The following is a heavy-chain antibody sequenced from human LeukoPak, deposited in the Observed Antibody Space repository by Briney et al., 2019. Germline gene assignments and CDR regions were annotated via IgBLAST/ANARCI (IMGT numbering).Heavy chain of an antibody. CDR3: ARDPYSSSWSYGMDV. J-gene: IGHJ6*02. D-gene: IGHD6-13*01. Sequence: GGSLRLSCTASGFTFSNYWMSWVRQTPEKGLEWVANIKQDGSEKVYVDSVKGRFTISRDNAQTSLYLHMNSLRSEDTAVYYCARDPYSSSWSYGMDVWGQGTTVTVSS. V-gene: IGHV3-7*05. CDR2: IKQDGSEK. CDR1: GFTFSNYW.